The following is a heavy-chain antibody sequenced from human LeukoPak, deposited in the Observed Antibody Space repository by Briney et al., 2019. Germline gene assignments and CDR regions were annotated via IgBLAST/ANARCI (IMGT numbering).Heavy chain of an antibody. CDR2: TYYRSKWYN. V-gene: IGHV6-1*01. CDR3: ARVGEQWLIFFDY. J-gene: IGHJ4*02. CDR1: GDSVSSNSAA. D-gene: IGHD6-19*01. Sequence: SPTLSLTCAISGDSVSSNSAAWNWIRQSPSRGLEWLGRTYYRSKWYNDYAISVKSRITINPDTSKSQFSLQLNSVTPEDTAVYYCARVGEQWLIFFDYWGQGTVNTLSS.